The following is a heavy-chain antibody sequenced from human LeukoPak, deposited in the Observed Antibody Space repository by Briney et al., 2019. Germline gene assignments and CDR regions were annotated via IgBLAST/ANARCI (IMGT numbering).Heavy chain of an antibody. Sequence: ASVKVSCKASGYTFTGYGISRVRQAPGQGLEWMGWISAYNGNTNYAQKLQGRVTMTTDTSTSTAYMELRSLRSDDTAVYYCAREPDYYDSSGYYYELYYWGQGTLVTVSS. CDR2: ISAYNGNT. CDR1: GYTFTGYG. CDR3: AREPDYYDSSGYYYELYY. V-gene: IGHV1-18*01. D-gene: IGHD3-22*01. J-gene: IGHJ4*02.